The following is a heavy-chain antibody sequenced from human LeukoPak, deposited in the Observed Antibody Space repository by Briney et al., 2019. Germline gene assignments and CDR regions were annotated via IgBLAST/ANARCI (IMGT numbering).Heavy chain of an antibody. D-gene: IGHD3-3*01. CDR1: GFTVSSNY. J-gene: IGHJ4*02. V-gene: IGHV3-21*01. CDR3: ARDFGFWSGYYPGTGY. CDR2: ISSSSSYI. Sequence: GGSLRLSCAASGFTVSSNYMSWVRQAPGKGLEWVSSISSSSSYIYYADSVKGRFTISRDNAKNSLYLQMNSLRAEDTAVYYCARDFGFWSGYYPGTGYWGQGTLVTVSS.